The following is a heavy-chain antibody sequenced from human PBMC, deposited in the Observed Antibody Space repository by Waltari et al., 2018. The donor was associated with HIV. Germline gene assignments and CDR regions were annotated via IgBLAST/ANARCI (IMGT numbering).Heavy chain of an antibody. J-gene: IGHJ6*02. Sequence: QVQLVQSGAEMKKPGASVKVSCKASGYNFIAYDIHWVRQAPGQGLEWMGRINPNNAGTDYPQKFQGRVTMTRVTSINTVYMELIRLRPDDTAVYYCARVALPAAIHYGMDAWGQGTTVTVSS. CDR2: INPNNAGT. CDR1: GYNFIAYD. D-gene: IGHD2-2*01. V-gene: IGHV1-2*06. CDR3: ARVALPAAIHYGMDA.